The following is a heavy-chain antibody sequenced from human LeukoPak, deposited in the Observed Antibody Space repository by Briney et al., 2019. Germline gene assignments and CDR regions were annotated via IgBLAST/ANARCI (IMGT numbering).Heavy chain of an antibody. J-gene: IGHJ4*02. CDR2: IKLNGGST. CDR1: GFTFADGG. V-gene: IGHV3-20*04. D-gene: IGHD3-22*01. Sequence: GRSLRLACAASGFTFADGGISWVRHAPGKGLGWVSGIKLNGGSTMYADSVKGRFTISRDNSKNTVRIQMNSLRAEDTAMYYCARRAGDYSHPYDYWGQGTLVTVSS. CDR3: ARRAGDYSHPYDY.